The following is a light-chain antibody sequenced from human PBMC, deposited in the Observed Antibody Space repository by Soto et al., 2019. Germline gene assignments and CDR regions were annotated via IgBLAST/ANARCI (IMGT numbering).Light chain of an antibody. CDR2: DVS. Sequence: EVVLTQSPVTLSLSPGERATLSCRASQSISSSYLAWYQQRPGQAPRLLIYDVSSRTTGIPDRFSGSGSGTDFTLTISRLEPEDFAVYYCQQYGSSPRAFGQGTKVDIK. J-gene: IGKJ1*01. CDR3: QQYGSSPRA. CDR1: QSISSSY. V-gene: IGKV3-20*01.